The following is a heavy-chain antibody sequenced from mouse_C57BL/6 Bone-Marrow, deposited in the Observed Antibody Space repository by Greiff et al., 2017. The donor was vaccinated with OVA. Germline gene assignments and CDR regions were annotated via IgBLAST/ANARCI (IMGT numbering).Heavy chain of an antibody. CDR3: ARNVRDLYYDYDGFFYAMDY. D-gene: IGHD2-4*01. V-gene: IGHV2-2*01. J-gene: IGHJ4*01. Sequence: QVQLQQSGPGLVQPSQSLSITCTVSGFSLTSYGVHWVRQSPGKGLEWLGVIWSGGSTDYNAAFISRLSISKDNSKSQVFFKMNSLQADDTAIYYCARNVRDLYYDYDGFFYAMDYWGQGTSVTVSS. CDR1: GFSLTSYG. CDR2: IWSGGST.